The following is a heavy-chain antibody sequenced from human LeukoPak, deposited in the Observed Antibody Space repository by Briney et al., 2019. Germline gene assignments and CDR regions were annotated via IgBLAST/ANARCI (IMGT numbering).Heavy chain of an antibody. V-gene: IGHV4-4*07. J-gene: IGHJ4*02. CDR2: IYTNGST. CDR3: ARDRGDIRVTTSFYFDY. Sequence: SETLSLTCSVSGASISDYYWSWIRQPAGEGLEWIARIYTNGSTYCNPSLKSRVTMSVDRSNSQLSLKLSSVTAADTAVYYCARDRGDIRVTTSFYFDYWGQGALVTGSS. CDR1: GASISDYY. D-gene: IGHD4-17*01.